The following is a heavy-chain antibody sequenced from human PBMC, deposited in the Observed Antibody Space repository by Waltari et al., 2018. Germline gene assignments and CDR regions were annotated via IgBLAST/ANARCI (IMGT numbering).Heavy chain of an antibody. Sequence: EVQLVQSGAEVKKPGESLKISCKGSGYSFTDYLIVWVRQMPGKGLEWMGIIYPRDSDTRYSPSFQGQVTISADKSISTAYLQWSSLKASDTAMYYCARPPVPAATTDFDYWGQGTLVTVSS. CDR1: GYSFTDYL. D-gene: IGHD2-2*01. J-gene: IGHJ4*02. CDR2: IYPRDSDT. V-gene: IGHV5-51*01. CDR3: ARPPVPAATTDFDY.